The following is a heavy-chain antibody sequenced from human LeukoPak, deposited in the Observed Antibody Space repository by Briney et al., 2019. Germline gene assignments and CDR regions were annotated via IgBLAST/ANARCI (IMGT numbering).Heavy chain of an antibody. J-gene: IGHJ4*02. CDR2: ISSFGST. V-gene: IGHV4-39*01. CDR1: SGSISSTSYY. Sequence: PSETLSLTCSVSSGSISSTSYYWGWIRQPPGKALEWIGSISSFGSTYYKPSLKSRLAISVDTSKNQFSLHLSSVTAGDTATYFCARSVFAVADLFDHWGQGTLVSVSS. CDR3: ARSVFAVADLFDH. D-gene: IGHD4-23*01.